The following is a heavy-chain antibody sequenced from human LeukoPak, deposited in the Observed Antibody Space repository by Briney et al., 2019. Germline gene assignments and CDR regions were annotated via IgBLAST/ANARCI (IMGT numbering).Heavy chain of an antibody. J-gene: IGHJ4*02. Sequence: PGGSLRLSCAASGFTFSSYSMNWVRQAPGKGLEWVSSISSSSSYIYYADSVKGRFTISRDNAKNSLYLQMNSLRAEDTAVYYCAREIYYDSSGYDIGIYYFDYWGQGTLVTVSS. CDR2: ISSSSSYI. CDR3: AREIYYDSSGYDIGIYYFDY. D-gene: IGHD3-22*01. CDR1: GFTFSSYS. V-gene: IGHV3-21*04.